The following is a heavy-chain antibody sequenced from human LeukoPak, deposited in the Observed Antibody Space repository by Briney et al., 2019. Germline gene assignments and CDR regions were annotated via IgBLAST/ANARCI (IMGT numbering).Heavy chain of an antibody. CDR1: GFTFSYYG. J-gene: IGHJ3*02. D-gene: IGHD6-19*01. Sequence: GGSLRLSCATSGFTFSYYGIHWVRQATGKGLEWVAVMWSDGIRKYYTDSVKGRFTVSGDTSKNTQYLEMSSLRVEDTAVYYCTRDADTSGHYDIFDIWGQGTMVTVSS. CDR2: MWSDGIRK. CDR3: TRDADTSGHYDIFDI. V-gene: IGHV3-33*01.